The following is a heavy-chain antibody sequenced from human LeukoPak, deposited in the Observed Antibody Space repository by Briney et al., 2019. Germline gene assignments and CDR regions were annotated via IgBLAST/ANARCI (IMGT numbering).Heavy chain of an antibody. Sequence: GGSLRLSCAASGFIFSSHAMHWVRQAPGKGLEWVAVISYDGSNKNYADSVKGRFTISRDNSKNTLYVQMNSLRAEDTALYYCARDPRGYYGAGSKTWFDPWGQGTLVTVSS. CDR2: ISYDGSNK. J-gene: IGHJ5*02. CDR1: GFIFSSHA. V-gene: IGHV3-30-3*01. D-gene: IGHD3-10*01. CDR3: ARDPRGYYGAGSKTWFDP.